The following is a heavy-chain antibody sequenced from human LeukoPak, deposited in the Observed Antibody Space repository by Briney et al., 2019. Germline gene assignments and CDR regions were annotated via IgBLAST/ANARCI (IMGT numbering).Heavy chain of an antibody. CDR3: ARRIAVAGTGFDY. J-gene: IGHJ4*02. V-gene: IGHV1-8*01. D-gene: IGHD6-19*01. Sequence: ASVKVSCKASGYTFTSYDINWVRPATGQGLEWMGWMNPNSGNTGYAQKFQGRVTMTRNTSISTAYMELSSLRSEDTAVYYCARRIAVAGTGFDYWGQGTLVTVSS. CDR2: MNPNSGNT. CDR1: GYTFTSYD.